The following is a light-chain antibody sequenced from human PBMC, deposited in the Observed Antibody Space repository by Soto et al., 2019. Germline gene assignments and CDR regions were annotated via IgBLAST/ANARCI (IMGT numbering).Light chain of an antibody. CDR3: QQSYSTPTIT. V-gene: IGKV1-39*01. CDR2: ASS. CDR1: QSISDY. J-gene: IGKJ5*01. Sequence: DIKMTQSPSSLSASVGDRVTITCRANQSISDYLNWYQQKPGKAPKFLIYASSSLQSGVPSRFRGSGSGTDFTLTISSLQPGDFATYYCQQSYSTPTITFGQGTRLEIK.